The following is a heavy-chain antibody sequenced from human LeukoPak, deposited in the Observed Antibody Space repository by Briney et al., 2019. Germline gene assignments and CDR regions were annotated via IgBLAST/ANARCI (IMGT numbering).Heavy chain of an antibody. V-gene: IGHV6-1*01. CDR2: TYYRSKWYN. Sequence: SQTLSLTCALSGDSVSSNSAAWNWIRQSPSRGLEWLGRTYYRSKWYNDYAVSVKSRITINPDTSRNQFSLQLNSVTPEDTAVYYCAREQQLVPTYYYYGMDVWGQGTTVTVSS. CDR1: GDSVSSNSAA. CDR3: AREQQLVPTYYYYGMDV. J-gene: IGHJ6*02. D-gene: IGHD6-13*01.